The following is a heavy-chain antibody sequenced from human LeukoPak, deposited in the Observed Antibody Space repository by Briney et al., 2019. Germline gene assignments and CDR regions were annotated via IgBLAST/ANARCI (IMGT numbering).Heavy chain of an antibody. J-gene: IGHJ4*02. Sequence: SETLSLTCAVYGGSFSGYYWSWIRQPPGKGLEWIGEINHSGSTNYNPSLKSRVTISVDTSKNQFSLKLSSVTAADTAVYYCARANCSSTSCDSKYYFDYWGQGTLVTVSS. CDR3: ARANCSSTSCDSKYYFDY. V-gene: IGHV4-34*01. D-gene: IGHD2-2*01. CDR1: GGSFSGYY. CDR2: INHSGST.